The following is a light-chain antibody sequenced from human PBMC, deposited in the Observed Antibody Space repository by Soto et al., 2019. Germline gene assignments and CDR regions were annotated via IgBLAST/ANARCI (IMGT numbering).Light chain of an antibody. CDR1: KLGDKY. CDR2: QDS. Sequence: SSELTQPPSVSVSPGQTASITCSGDKLGDKYACWYQQKPGQSPVLVIYQDSKRPSGIPERFSGSNSGNTATLTISGTQAMDEADYYCQAWDSSFVVFGGGTKLTV. CDR3: QAWDSSFVV. J-gene: IGLJ2*01. V-gene: IGLV3-1*01.